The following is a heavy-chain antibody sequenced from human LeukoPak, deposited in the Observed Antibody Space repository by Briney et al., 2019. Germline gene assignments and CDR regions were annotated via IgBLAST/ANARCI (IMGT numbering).Heavy chain of an antibody. CDR2: ISSSSSYI. Sequence: GGSLRLSCGASGFTFSSYRMNWVRQAPGKGLEWVSSISSSSSYIYYADSVKGRFTISRDNAKNSLYLQMNSLRAEDTAVYYCAREQLASVYNWFVPWGQGTLVTVSS. J-gene: IGHJ5*02. D-gene: IGHD6-6*01. V-gene: IGHV3-21*01. CDR1: GFTFSSYR. CDR3: AREQLASVYNWFVP.